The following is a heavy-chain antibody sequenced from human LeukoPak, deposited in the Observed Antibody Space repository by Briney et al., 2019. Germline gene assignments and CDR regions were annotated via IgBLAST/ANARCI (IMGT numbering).Heavy chain of an antibody. Sequence: GASVKVSCKASGYTFTSYGISWVRQAPGQGLEWMGIINPSGGSTSYAQKFQGRVTMTRDMSTSTVYMELSSLRSEDTAVYYCARDCSSTRPLPEFDYWGQGTLVTVSS. J-gene: IGHJ4*02. D-gene: IGHD2-2*01. CDR1: GYTFTSYG. CDR3: ARDCSSTRPLPEFDY. V-gene: IGHV1-46*01. CDR2: INPSGGST.